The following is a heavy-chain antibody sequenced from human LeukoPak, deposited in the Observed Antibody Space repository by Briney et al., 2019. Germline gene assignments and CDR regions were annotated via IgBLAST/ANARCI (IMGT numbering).Heavy chain of an antibody. CDR2: ISGSDGST. Sequence: PGGSLRLSCAASGFSFSSYAMSWVRQAPGKGLEWVSGISGSDGSTYYADSVKGRFTISRDNSKNTLYLQMNSLRAEDTAVYYCARSPSSYFDYWGQGTLVTVSS. CDR3: ARSPSSYFDY. CDR1: GFSFSSYA. D-gene: IGHD2-2*01. V-gene: IGHV3-23*01. J-gene: IGHJ4*02.